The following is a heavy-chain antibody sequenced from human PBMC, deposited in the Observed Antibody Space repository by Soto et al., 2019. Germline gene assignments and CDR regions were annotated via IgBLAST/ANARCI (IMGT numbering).Heavy chain of an antibody. D-gene: IGHD5-12*01. CDR3: TTAYFTVATTTSNRYAFDI. CDR2: IKSKTDGGTT. Sequence: GGSLRLSCAASGFTFSNAWMSWVRQAPGKGLEWVGRIKSKTDGGTTDYAAPVKGRFTISRDDSKNTLYLQMNSLKTEDTAVYYCTTAYFTVATTTSNRYAFDIWGQGTMVTVSS. V-gene: IGHV3-15*01. J-gene: IGHJ3*02. CDR1: GFTFSNAW.